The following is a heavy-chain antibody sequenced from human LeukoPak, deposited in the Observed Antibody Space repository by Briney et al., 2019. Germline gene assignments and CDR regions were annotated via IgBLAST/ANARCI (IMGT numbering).Heavy chain of an antibody. Sequence: GASLKVSCTASGYTFTSYGISWVRQAPGQGLEWMGWISAYNGNTNYAQKLQGRVTMTTDTSKSTAYMELRSLSSEDTAVYYCARGGGIRYFDWLFGSNWFDPWGQGTLVSVS. CDR1: GYTFTSYG. J-gene: IGHJ5*02. V-gene: IGHV1-18*01. CDR3: ARGGGIRYFDWLFGSNWFDP. CDR2: ISAYNGNT. D-gene: IGHD3-9*01.